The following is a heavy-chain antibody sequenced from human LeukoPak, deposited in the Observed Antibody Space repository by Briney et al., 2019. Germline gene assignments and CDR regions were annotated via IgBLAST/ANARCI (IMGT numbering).Heavy chain of an antibody. V-gene: IGHV1-18*01. D-gene: IGHD5-12*01. CDR2: ISGYNGKT. J-gene: IGHJ6*03. CDR3: ARDAGYSAYDYYYYMDV. CDR1: GYTFTSYG. Sequence: ASVRVSCKSSGYTFTSYGMSWVGRARGQGLEWMGWISGYNGKTDYAQKPQGRVTITTDTSTSTAYMELRSLRSDDTAVYYCARDAGYSAYDYYYYMDVWGKGTMVPLSS.